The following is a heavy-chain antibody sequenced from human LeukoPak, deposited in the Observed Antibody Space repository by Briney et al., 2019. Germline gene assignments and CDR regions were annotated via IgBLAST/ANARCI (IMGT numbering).Heavy chain of an antibody. CDR1: GFTFSNYD. J-gene: IGHJ5*02. CDR3: ARQMSVFGGGDWLDP. Sequence: GGSLRLSCAASGFTFSNYDMHWVRQAPGKGLEWVAVIWSDGSNEYSTDSLKGRFTISRDNSKNTLYLQMNSLRAEDTAVYYCARQMSVFGGGDWLDPCGQGTLVTVSS. D-gene: IGHD2-15*01. CDR2: IWSDGSNE. V-gene: IGHV3-33*01.